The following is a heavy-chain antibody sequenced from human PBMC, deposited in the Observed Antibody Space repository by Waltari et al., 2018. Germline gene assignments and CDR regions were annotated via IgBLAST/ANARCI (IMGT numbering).Heavy chain of an antibody. D-gene: IGHD6-13*01. V-gene: IGHV3-23*01. CDR1: GFTFDTYV. Sequence: EVQLLESGGGLVQPGGSLRLSCAVSGFTFDTYVMTWVRQAPGKGLGGVSVITERNTMDYAESVKGRFTVSRDTSKSTVYLQMNSLRPEDTAVYFCTRGPHRTSWYSGSWGQGTLVTVSS. J-gene: IGHJ5*02. CDR2: ITERNTM. CDR3: TRGPHRTSWYSGS.